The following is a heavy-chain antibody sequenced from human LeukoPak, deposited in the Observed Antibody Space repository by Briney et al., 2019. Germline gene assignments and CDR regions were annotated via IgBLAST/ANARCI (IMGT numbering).Heavy chain of an antibody. CDR2: INHSGGT. J-gene: IGHJ6*02. CDR3: ARGPRIYCSSTSCYYYYYGMDV. Sequence: SETLSLTCAVYGGSFSGYYWSWIRQPPGKGLEWIGEINHSGGTNYNPSLKSRVTISVDTSKNQFSLKLSSVTAADTAVYYCARGPRIYCSSTSCYYYYYGMDVWGQGTTVTVSS. V-gene: IGHV4-34*01. CDR1: GGSFSGYY. D-gene: IGHD2-2*01.